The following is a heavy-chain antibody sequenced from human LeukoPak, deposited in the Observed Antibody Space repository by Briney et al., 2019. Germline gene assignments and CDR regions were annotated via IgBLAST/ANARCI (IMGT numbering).Heavy chain of an antibody. Sequence: ASVKVSCKASGGTFDNTAVNWLRQAPGQGLEWMGWINPNSGGTNYAQKFQGRVTMTRDTSISTAYMELSRLRSDDTAVYYCARDQGYYYDSSGYYYGEYGMDVWGQGTTVTVSS. J-gene: IGHJ6*02. CDR1: GGTFDNTA. D-gene: IGHD3-22*01. CDR3: ARDQGYYYDSSGYYYGEYGMDV. V-gene: IGHV1-2*02. CDR2: INPNSGGT.